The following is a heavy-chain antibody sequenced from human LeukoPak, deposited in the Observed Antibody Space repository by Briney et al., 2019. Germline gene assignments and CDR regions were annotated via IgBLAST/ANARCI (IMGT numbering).Heavy chain of an antibody. CDR3: ARESGWGLPHAFDF. CDR2: INNDGTQQ. Sequence: GGSLRLSCVASRFTFSMYWMSWVRQAPGKGLEWVANINNDGTQQYYVDSVRGRFAISRDNAKNSLYLQMNSLRAEDTAVYYCARESGWGLPHAFDFWGQGTMVTVSS. CDR1: RFTFSMYW. J-gene: IGHJ3*01. V-gene: IGHV3-7*01. D-gene: IGHD3-3*01.